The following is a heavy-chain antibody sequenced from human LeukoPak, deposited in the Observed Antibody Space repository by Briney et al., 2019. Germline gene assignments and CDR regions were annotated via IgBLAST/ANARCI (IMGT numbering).Heavy chain of an antibody. V-gene: IGHV3-30-3*01. D-gene: IGHD4-17*01. CDR2: ISYDGSNK. Sequence: GGPLRLSCAASGFTFSSYAKHWVRQAPGKGLEWVAVISYDGSNKYYADSVKGRFTISRDNSKNTLYLQMNSLRAEDTAVYYCARDDYGDYVDYWGQGTLVTVSS. J-gene: IGHJ4*02. CDR1: GFTFSSYA. CDR3: ARDDYGDYVDY.